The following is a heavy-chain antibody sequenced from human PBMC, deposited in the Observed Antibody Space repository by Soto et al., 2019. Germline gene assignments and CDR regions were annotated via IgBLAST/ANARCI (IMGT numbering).Heavy chain of an antibody. Sequence: ASVKVSCKASGYTFTSYGISWVRQAPGQGLEWMGWISAYNGNTNCAQKLQGRVTMTTDTSTSTAYMELRSLRSDDTAVYYCARDGLGCSSTSCPFNYYYYYGMDVWGQGTTVTVSS. D-gene: IGHD2-2*01. J-gene: IGHJ6*02. CDR2: ISAYNGNT. V-gene: IGHV1-18*01. CDR1: GYTFTSYG. CDR3: ARDGLGCSSTSCPFNYYYYYGMDV.